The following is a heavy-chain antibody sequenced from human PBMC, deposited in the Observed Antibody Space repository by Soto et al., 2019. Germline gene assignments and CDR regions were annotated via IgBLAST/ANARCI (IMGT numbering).Heavy chain of an antibody. CDR2: IYPGDSDT. D-gene: IGHD2-2*01. V-gene: IGHV5-51*01. CDR1: GDSFTRYW. CDR3: ARQSVVVPAAIHYYYYYGMDV. Sequence: GESLTISCTGSGDSFTRYWIGWVRQMPGKGLEWMGIIYPGDSDTRYSPSFQGQVTISADKSISTAYLQWSSLKASDTAMYYCARQSVVVPAAIHYYYYYGMDVWGQGTTVTVSS. J-gene: IGHJ6*02.